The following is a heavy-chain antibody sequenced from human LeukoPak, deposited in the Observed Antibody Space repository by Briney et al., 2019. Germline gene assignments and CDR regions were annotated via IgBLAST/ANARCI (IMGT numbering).Heavy chain of an antibody. Sequence: SETLSLTCTVSGGSISSYYWSWIRQPAGKGLEWIGRIYTSGSTNYNPSLKSRVTISVDTSKNQFSLKLSSVTAADTAVYYCARRSRLLLRPSFQHWGQGTLVTVSS. CDR1: GGSISSYY. V-gene: IGHV4-4*07. J-gene: IGHJ1*01. D-gene: IGHD3-22*01. CDR2: IYTSGST. CDR3: ARRSRLLLRPSFQH.